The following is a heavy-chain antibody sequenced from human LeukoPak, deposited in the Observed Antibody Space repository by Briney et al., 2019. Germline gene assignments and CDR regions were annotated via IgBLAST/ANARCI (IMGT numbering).Heavy chain of an antibody. V-gene: IGHV4-30-2*01. Sequence: SETLSLTCTVSGGSISSSSYYWGWLRQPPGKGLEWIGYIYHSGSTYYNPSLKSRVTISVDRSKNQFSLKLSSVTAADTAVYYCARATSGWYGYWGQGTLVTVSS. J-gene: IGHJ4*02. D-gene: IGHD6-19*01. CDR2: IYHSGST. CDR3: ARATSGWYGY. CDR1: GGSISSSSYY.